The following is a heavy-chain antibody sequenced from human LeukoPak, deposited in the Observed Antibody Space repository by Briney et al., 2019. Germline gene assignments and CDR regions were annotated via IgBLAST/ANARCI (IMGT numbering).Heavy chain of an antibody. J-gene: IGHJ4*02. Sequence: GGSLRLSCAASGFTFSSYGMHWVRQAPGKGLGWVAVIWYDGSNKYYADSVKGRFTISRDNSKNTLYLQMNSLRAEDTAVYYCARDGTVTTMDYWGQGTLVTVSS. V-gene: IGHV3-33*01. CDR3: ARDGTVTTMDY. CDR2: IWYDGSNK. CDR1: GFTFSSYG. D-gene: IGHD4-17*01.